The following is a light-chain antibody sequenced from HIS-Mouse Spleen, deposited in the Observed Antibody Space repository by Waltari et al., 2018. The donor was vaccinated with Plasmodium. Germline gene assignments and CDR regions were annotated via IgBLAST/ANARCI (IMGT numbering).Light chain of an antibody. V-gene: IGKV1-17*03. CDR1: QGLSNH. J-gene: IGKJ1*01. CDR3: QQHNSYPRT. CDR2: AAS. Sequence: DIQMTQSPSAMSASVGERVTITGRASQGLSNHLAWFQQKPGKVPKRLIYAASILETGVPARFSGSGSGTEFTLTISSLQPEDFATYYCQQHNSYPRTFGQGTKVEIK.